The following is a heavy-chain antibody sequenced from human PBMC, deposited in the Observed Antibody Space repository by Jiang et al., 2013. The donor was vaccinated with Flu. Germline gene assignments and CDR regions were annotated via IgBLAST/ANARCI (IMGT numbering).Heavy chain of an antibody. V-gene: IGHV3-9*01. J-gene: IGHJ6*02. CDR2: ISWNSGSI. D-gene: IGHD2-2*02. Sequence: LVQPGRSLRLSCAASGFTFGDHAMHWVRQAPGKGLEWVSGISWNSGSINYADSVKGRFTISRDNAKNSLYLQMNSLRPEDTALYYCTKDLQAGCSSTNCYTYYYYYYGMDVWGQGTTVTVSS. CDR3: TKDLQAGCSSTNCYTYYYYYYGMDV. CDR1: GFTFGDHA.